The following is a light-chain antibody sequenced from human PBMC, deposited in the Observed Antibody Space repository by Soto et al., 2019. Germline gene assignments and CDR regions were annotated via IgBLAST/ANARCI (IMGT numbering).Light chain of an antibody. J-gene: IGLJ2*01. Sequence: QSALTQPASVSGSPGQSITISCTGTSSDVGGYNYVSWYQHQPGKAPKLMIYDVSNRPSGVSNRFSGSKSDNTASLAISGLQAEDEADYYCSSYTSTSAVVFGGGTKLTVL. CDR2: DVS. CDR3: SSYTSTSAVV. CDR1: SSDVGGYNY. V-gene: IGLV2-14*03.